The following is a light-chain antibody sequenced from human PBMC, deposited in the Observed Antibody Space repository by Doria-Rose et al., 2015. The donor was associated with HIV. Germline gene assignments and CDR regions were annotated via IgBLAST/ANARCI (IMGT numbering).Light chain of an antibody. Sequence: DIRVTQSPESLGMSLGERATLNCKSNQSLLYTSKNYLAWYQQKPGQPPKLLIYWASTRQSGVPARFSGSGSGTDFTPTISSLEAEDVAVYYCQQYYDTPSFGPGTTVYIK. CDR2: WAS. CDR3: QQYYDTPS. CDR1: QSLLYTSKNY. V-gene: IGKV4-1*01. J-gene: IGKJ3*01.